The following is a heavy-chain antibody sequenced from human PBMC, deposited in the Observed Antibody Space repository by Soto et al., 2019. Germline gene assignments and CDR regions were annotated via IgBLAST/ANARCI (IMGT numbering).Heavy chain of an antibody. CDR1: GFTFSSYW. Sequence: EVQLVESGGGLVKPGGSLRLSCEASGFTFSSYWMHWVRQVPGKGLEWVSRLNGDGTTTNYADSVKGRFTISRDNAKNTVYLQMSSLRAEDTAVYYCARGIRIYYGMDVWGQGTTVTVSS. V-gene: IGHV3-74*01. J-gene: IGHJ6*02. CDR3: ARGIRIYYGMDV. D-gene: IGHD2-15*01. CDR2: LNGDGTTT.